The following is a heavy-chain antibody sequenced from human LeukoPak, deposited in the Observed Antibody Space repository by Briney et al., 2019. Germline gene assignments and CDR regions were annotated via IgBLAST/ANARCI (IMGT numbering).Heavy chain of an antibody. V-gene: IGHV3-43D*03. CDR2: ISWDGGST. CDR3: AKAYCGGDCYLFDY. D-gene: IGHD2-21*02. Sequence: GGSLRLSCAASGFTFDDYAMHWVRQAPGKGLEWVSLISWDGGSTYYADSVKGRFTISRDNSKNSLYLQMNSLRAEDTALYYCAKAYCGGDCYLFDYWGQGTLVTVSS. CDR1: GFTFDDYA. J-gene: IGHJ4*02.